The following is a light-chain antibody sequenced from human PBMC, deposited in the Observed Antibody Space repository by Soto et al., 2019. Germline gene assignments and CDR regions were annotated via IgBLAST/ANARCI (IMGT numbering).Light chain of an antibody. V-gene: IGLV2-14*01. Sequence: QSALTQPASVSGSPGQSITISCTGTSSDVGGYNYVSWYQQHSGKAPKLMIYEVNNRPSGVSNRFSGSKSGNTASLTISGLQAEDEADYYCSSYTSSSLVVFGGGTKLTVL. CDR1: SSDVGGYNY. CDR3: SSYTSSSLVV. CDR2: EVN. J-gene: IGLJ2*01.